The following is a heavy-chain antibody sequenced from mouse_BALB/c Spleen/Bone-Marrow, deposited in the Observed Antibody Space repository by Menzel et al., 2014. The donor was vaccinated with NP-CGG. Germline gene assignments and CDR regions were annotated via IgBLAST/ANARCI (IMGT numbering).Heavy chain of an antibody. J-gene: IGHJ3*01. CDR2: IYPGDGDT. CDR1: GYTFRSYW. CDR3: ARGPSSGSCWFAY. V-gene: IGHV1-80*01. D-gene: IGHD3-1*01. Sequence: VQLQQSGAELVRPGSSVKISCKASGYTFRSYWMNWVKQRPGQGLEWIGQIYPGDGDTNYNGKFKGKATLTADKSSSTAYMQLGSLTSDDSAVYFCARGPSSGSCWFAYWGQGTLVTVSA.